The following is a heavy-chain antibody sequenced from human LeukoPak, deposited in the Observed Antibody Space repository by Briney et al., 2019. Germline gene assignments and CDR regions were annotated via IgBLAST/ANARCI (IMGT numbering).Heavy chain of an antibody. J-gene: IGHJ4*02. CDR2: ISAYNGNT. CDR3: ARSRPHSMEVAGTGFDY. V-gene: IGHV1-18*01. D-gene: IGHD6-19*01. CDR1: VYTFTSYV. Sequence: ASVNVSCKASVYTFTSYVICWVREAPGQGLEWMGWISAYNGNTNYAQKLHGRVTMTTDASTRTAYMELRRLSSDDPALYYCARSRPHSMEVAGTGFDYWGQGTLVTVSS.